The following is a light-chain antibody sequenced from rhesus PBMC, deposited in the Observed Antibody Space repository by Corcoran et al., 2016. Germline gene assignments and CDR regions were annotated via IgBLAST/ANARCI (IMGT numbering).Light chain of an antibody. Sequence: EIGMTQSPATLSLSPGERAILSCRASQSVNSNLAWYQQRPGQAPSLLISGASRRATGIPERFSGRGYGTDFTLTISSLEPEDFALYYCQQYSYWPLTFGGGTKVEIK. V-gene: IGKV3-42*03. CDR2: GAS. CDR3: QQYSYWPLT. J-gene: IGKJ4*01. CDR1: QSVNSN.